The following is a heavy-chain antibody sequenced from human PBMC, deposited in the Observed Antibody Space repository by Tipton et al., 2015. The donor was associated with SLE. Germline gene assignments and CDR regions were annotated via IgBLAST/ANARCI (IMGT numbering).Heavy chain of an antibody. CDR2: IYTSGST. CDR3: ARAWGYSGSPDAFDI. CDR1: GGSISSSSHY. Sequence: TLSLTCTVSGGSISSSSHYWSWIRQPPGKGLEWIGYIYTSGSTNYNHSLKSRVTISVDTSKNQFSLKLSSVTAADTAVYYCARAWGYSGSPDAFDIWGQVTMVTVSS. J-gene: IGHJ3*02. V-gene: IGHV4-61*09. D-gene: IGHD1-26*01.